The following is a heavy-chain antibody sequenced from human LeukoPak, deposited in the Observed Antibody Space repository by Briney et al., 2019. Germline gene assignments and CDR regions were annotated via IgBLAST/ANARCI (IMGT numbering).Heavy chain of an antibody. CDR2: IIPIFGTA. CDR1: GGTFSSYA. V-gene: IGHV1-69*13. Sequence: ASVKVSCKASGGTFSSYAISWVRQAPGQGLEWMGGIIPIFGTANYAQKFQGRVTITADESTSTAYMELSSLRSEDTAVYYCARDRFGETAHAFDIWGQGTMVTVSS. CDR3: ARDRFGETAHAFDI. D-gene: IGHD4-17*01. J-gene: IGHJ3*02.